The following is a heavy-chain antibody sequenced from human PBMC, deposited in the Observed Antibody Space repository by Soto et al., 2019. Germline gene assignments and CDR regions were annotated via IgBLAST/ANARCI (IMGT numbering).Heavy chain of an antibody. V-gene: IGHV1-69*01. CDR1: GGSFTYT. CDR3: ARLHSHGTYGMDV. Sequence: SVKVSCTASGGSFTYTLSWVRQAPGQGLEWMGGIIPIFGTTNYAQKFQGRITMTADESTKTAYMELSTLRSEDTAVYYCARLHSHGTYGMDVWGQGTTVTVSS. CDR2: IIPIFGTT. J-gene: IGHJ6*02. D-gene: IGHD5-18*01.